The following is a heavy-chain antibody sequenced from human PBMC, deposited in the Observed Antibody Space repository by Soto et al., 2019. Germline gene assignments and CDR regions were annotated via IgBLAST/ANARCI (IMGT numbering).Heavy chain of an antibody. J-gene: IGHJ5*02. Sequence: PSETLSLTCAVSVYSISSGYYWGWIRQPPGKGLEWIGSIYHSGSTYYNPSLKSRVTISVDTSKNQFSLKLSSVTAADTAVYYCARDSRYRSGWYGGAHWFDPWGQGPLGTVS. V-gene: IGHV4-38-2*02. CDR1: VYSISSGYY. D-gene: IGHD6-19*01. CDR3: ARDSRYRSGWYGGAHWFDP. CDR2: IYHSGST.